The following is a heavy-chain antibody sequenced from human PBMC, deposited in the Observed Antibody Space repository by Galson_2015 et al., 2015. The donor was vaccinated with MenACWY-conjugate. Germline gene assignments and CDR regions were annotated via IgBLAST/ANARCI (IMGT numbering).Heavy chain of an antibody. CDR2: IGGSGDST. CDR1: GFTFSNFG. J-gene: IGHJ4*02. D-gene: IGHD1-26*01. V-gene: IGHV3-23*01. CDR3: AKIGPSGGVTTGWILHLDS. Sequence: SLRLSCAASGFTFSNFGLSWVRKAPGEGLEWVSSIGGSGDSTYYADSVKGRFTISRDNSRNTLSLQMNSLRAEDTAVYYCAKIGPSGGVTTGWILHLDSWGQGTPVTVSS.